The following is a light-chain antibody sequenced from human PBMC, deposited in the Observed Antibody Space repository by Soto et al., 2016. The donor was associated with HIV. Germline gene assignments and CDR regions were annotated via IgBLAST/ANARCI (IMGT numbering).Light chain of an antibody. V-gene: IGLV3-21*02. Sequence: SYVLTQPPSVSVAPGQTARITCGGNNIGSKTVHWYQQKPGQAPILVVYDNGDRPSGIPGRLSGSNSGNTATLTISRVEAGDEADYYCQVWDSDSDLRVFGGGTKLTAL. CDR2: DNG. CDR3: QVWDSDSDLRV. CDR1: NIGSKT. J-gene: IGLJ2*01.